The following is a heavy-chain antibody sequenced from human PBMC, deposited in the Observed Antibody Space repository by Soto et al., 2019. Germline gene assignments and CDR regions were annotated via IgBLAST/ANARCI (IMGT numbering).Heavy chain of an antibody. CDR2: IIPILGIA. CDR3: ARDPDYDTGNY. Sequence: GASVKVSCKASGGTFSSYTISCVRQAPGQGLEWMGRIIPILGIANYAQKFQGRVTITADKSTSTAYMELSSLRSEDTAVYYCARDPDYDTGNYWGQGTLVTVSS. J-gene: IGHJ4*02. V-gene: IGHV1-69*04. D-gene: IGHD3-22*01. CDR1: GGTFSSYT.